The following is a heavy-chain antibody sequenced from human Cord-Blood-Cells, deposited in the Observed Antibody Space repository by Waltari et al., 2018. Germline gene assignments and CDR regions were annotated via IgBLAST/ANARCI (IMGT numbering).Heavy chain of an antibody. J-gene: IGHJ5*02. CDR1: GATFSSYA. Sequence: QVQLVQSGAEVKKPGSSVKASCKASGATFSSYAISWVRQAPGQGLEWMGGIIPIFGTANYAQKFQGRVTITADKSTSTAYMELSSLRSEDTAVYYCALYSSSSNWFDPWGQGTLVTVSS. CDR3: ALYSSSSNWFDP. D-gene: IGHD6-6*01. V-gene: IGHV1-69*06. CDR2: IIPIFGTA.